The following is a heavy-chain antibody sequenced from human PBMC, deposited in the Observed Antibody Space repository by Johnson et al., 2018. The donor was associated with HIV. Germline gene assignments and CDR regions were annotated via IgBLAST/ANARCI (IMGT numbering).Heavy chain of an antibody. CDR3: ARGRAEVDDPNDAFDI. D-gene: IGHD1-1*01. J-gene: IGHJ3*02. V-gene: IGHV3-30*02. Sequence: QVQLVESGGGLVQPGVSLRLSCAASGFTFSSYGMHWVRQAPGKGLEWVAFIRYDGSNKYYADSVKGRFTISRDNSKNTLYLQMNSLRAEDTAVYYCARGRAEVDDPNDAFDIWGQGTMVTVSS. CDR1: GFTFSSYG. CDR2: IRYDGSNK.